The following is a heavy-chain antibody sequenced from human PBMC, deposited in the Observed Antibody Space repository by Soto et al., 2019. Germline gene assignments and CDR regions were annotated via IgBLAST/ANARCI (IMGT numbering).Heavy chain of an antibody. V-gene: IGHV3-9*01. Sequence: GGSLRLSCAASGFTFDDYAMHWVRQAPGKGLEWVSGISWNSGSIGYADSVKGRFTISRDNAKNSLYLQMNSLRAEDTALYYCAKDGYATMVRGVIMMGWGQGTLVTVSS. CDR3: AKDGYATMVRGVIMMG. CDR2: ISWNSGSI. J-gene: IGHJ4*02. D-gene: IGHD3-10*01. CDR1: GFTFDDYA.